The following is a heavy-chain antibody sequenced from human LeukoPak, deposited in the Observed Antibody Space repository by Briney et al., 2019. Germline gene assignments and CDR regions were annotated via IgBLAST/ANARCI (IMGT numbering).Heavy chain of an antibody. D-gene: IGHD2-2*01. CDR1: GYTLTTYG. CDR2: ISGYDGNT. J-gene: IGHJ5*02. Sequence: ASVKVSCKASGYTLTTYGISWVRQAPGQGLEWMGWISGYDGNTKYAQKLQGRVTMTTDTSTSTAYMELRSLRSDDTALYYCARDCSTSCYWFDPWGQGTLVTVAS. V-gene: IGHV1-18*01. CDR3: ARDCSTSCYWFDP.